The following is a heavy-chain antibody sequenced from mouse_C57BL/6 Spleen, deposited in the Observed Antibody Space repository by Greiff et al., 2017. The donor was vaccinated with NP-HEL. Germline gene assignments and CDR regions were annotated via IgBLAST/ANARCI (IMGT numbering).Heavy chain of an antibody. D-gene: IGHD2-5*01. CDR2: IYPGDGDT. CDR3: ARPYYSNQYYFDY. CDR1: GYAFSSSW. V-gene: IGHV1-82*01. Sequence: VQRVESGPELVKPGASVKISCKASGYAFSSSWMNWVKQRPGKGLEWIGRIYPGDGDTNYNGKFKGKATLTADKSSSTAYMQLSSLTSEDSAVYFCARPYYSNQYYFDYWGQGTTLTVSS. J-gene: IGHJ2*01.